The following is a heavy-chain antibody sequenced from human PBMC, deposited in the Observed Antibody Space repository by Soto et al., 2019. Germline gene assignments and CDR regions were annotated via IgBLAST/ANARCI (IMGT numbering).Heavy chain of an antibody. Sequence: ASVKVSCKASGYTFTSYAMHWVRQAPGQRLEWMGWINAGNGNTKYSQKFQGRVTITRDTSASTAYMELSSLRSEDTAVYYCARDALPRIAAAGISYFGYWGKGTLVTVSS. CDR1: GYTFTSYA. V-gene: IGHV1-3*01. J-gene: IGHJ4*02. CDR3: ARDALPRIAAAGISYFGY. D-gene: IGHD6-13*01. CDR2: INAGNGNT.